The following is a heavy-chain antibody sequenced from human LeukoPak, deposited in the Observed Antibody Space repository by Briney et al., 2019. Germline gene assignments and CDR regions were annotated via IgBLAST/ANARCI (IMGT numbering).Heavy chain of an antibody. CDR3: ARHDYGGNSGDS. CDR2: IGTSTSTI. Sequence: GGSLRLSCSASGFTFSNYGMNWVRQAPGKGLEWVSYIGTSTSTIYYADSVEGRFTISGDNAQNSLYLQMNSLRDEDTAVYYCARHDYGGNSGDSWGQGTLVTVSS. CDR1: GFTFSNYG. J-gene: IGHJ4*02. V-gene: IGHV3-48*02. D-gene: IGHD4-23*01.